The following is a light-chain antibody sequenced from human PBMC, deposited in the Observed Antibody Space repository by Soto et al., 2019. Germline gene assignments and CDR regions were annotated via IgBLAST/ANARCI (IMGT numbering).Light chain of an antibody. J-gene: IGKJ4*01. Sequence: EIVLTQSPGTLSLSPGERATLSCRASQSVTSNYLAWYQQNPGQAPRLLIYDASNRATGIPARFSGSGSGTDFTLTINSLEPEDVAVYYCQQRSYLFTFGGGTKVDIK. CDR1: QSVTSNY. CDR2: DAS. CDR3: QQRSYLFT. V-gene: IGKV3D-20*02.